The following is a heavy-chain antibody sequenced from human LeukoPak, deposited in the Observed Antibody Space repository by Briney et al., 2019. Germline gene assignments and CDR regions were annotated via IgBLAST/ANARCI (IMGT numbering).Heavy chain of an antibody. V-gene: IGHV4-61*01. D-gene: IGHD2-2*01. CDR2: IYCSWSP. Sequence: SETLSLTCTVSGGSVSSGSYYWSWLRQPPGKGLEGSGYIYCSWSPNYNPSLKSRFNISVDTSKNQFSLKLSSVTAADTAVYYCARDIVVVPAAHVGGDYYYYGMDVWGKGTTVTVSS. CDR3: ARDIVVVPAAHVGGDYYYYGMDV. CDR1: GGSVSSGSYY. J-gene: IGHJ6*04.